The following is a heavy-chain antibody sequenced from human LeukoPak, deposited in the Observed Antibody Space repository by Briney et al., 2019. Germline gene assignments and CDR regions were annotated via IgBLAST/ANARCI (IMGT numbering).Heavy chain of an antibody. CDR2: ISYDGSNK. CDR3: ARVREEVAGRGAIDY. D-gene: IGHD6-19*01. V-gene: IGHV3-30-3*01. J-gene: IGHJ4*02. CDR1: GFTFSSYA. Sequence: PGGSLRLSCAASGFTFSSYAMHWVRQAPGKGLEWVAVISYDGSNKYYADSVKGRITISRDNSKNTLYLQMNSLRAEDTAVYYCARVREEVAGRGAIDYWGQGTLVTVSS.